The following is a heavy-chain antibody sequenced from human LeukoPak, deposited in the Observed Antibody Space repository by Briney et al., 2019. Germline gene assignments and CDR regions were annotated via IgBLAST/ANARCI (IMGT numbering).Heavy chain of an antibody. CDR2: IYYSGST. Sequence: SETLSLTCTVSGGSISSGGYYWSWIRQPPGKGLEWIGYIYYSGSTNYNPSLKGRVTISVDTSKNQFSLKLSSVTAADTAVYHCARGELSNSPGLPNYWGQGTLVTVSS. CDR1: GGSISSGGYY. V-gene: IGHV4-61*08. CDR3: ARGELSNSPGLPNY. J-gene: IGHJ4*02. D-gene: IGHD1-7*01.